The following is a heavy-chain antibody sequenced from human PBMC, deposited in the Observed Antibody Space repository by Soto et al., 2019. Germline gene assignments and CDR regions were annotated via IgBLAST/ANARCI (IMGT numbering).Heavy chain of an antibody. J-gene: IGHJ3*02. CDR1: GGSLTDHY. CDR3: ARGNDWKSSTFDI. Sequence: QVQLQESGPGLVKPSETLSLTCTVAGGSLTDHYWNWFRQSPGKGLHWIGYVYYSGGTNYNPSLKSRVTMSVDTSKNRFSLNLRSVTAADTDVYYCARGNDWKSSTFDIWGQGTMVSVSS. V-gene: IGHV4-59*11. CDR2: VYYSGGT. D-gene: IGHD2-21*01.